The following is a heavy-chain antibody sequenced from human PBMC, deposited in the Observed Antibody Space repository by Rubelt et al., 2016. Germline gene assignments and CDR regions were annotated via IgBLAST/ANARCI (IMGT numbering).Heavy chain of an antibody. CDR3: ASLGSGSYTGDDY. Sequence: EVQLVESGGGLVKPGGSLRLSCAASGFAFSGYWMNWVRQAPGKGLEWLANINQDGSVKYSVDSVKGRFTISRDNAKNSLYLQRNGLRADDTAVYYCASLGSGSYTGDDYWGQGTLVTVSS. CDR1: GFAFSGYW. J-gene: IGHJ4*02. CDR2: INQDGSVK. D-gene: IGHD3-10*01. V-gene: IGHV3-7*03.